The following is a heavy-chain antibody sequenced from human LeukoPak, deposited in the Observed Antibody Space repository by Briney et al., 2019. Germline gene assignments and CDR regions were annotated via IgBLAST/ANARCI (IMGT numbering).Heavy chain of an antibody. CDR1: GNSLSELS. V-gene: IGHV1-24*01. D-gene: IGHD3-3*01. CDR3: TTRSGDFWSGFVN. Sequence: ASVTVSCKVSGNSLSELSIQWVRQAPGKGRECVGGFDPEEAKMVYAQNFQGRVTMTEDTSTQPAYMELSGLTSGDTAVYYCTTRSGDFWSGFVNWGQGTLVTVSS. J-gene: IGHJ4*02. CDR2: FDPEEAKM.